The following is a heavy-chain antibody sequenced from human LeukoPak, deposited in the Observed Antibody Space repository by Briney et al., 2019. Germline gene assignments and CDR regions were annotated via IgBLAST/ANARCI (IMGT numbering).Heavy chain of an antibody. D-gene: IGHD5-18*01. CDR3: AKDRHGYSYGCPGY. J-gene: IGHJ4*02. CDR1: GFTFSSYG. V-gene: IGHV3-30*02. Sequence: GGSLRLSCAASGFTFSSYGMHWVRQAPGKGLEWVAFIRYDGTNKYYADSVKGRFTISRDNSKNTLYLQMNSLRAEDTAVYHCAKDRHGYSYGCPGYWGQGTLVTVSS. CDR2: IRYDGTNK.